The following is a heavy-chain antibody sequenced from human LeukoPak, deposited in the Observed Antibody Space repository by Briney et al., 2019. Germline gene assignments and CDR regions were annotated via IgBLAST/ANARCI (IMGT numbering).Heavy chain of an antibody. D-gene: IGHD3-22*01. CDR2: IRYDGSNK. CDR1: GFTFSSYG. CDR3: ARVGGDYYDSSGTIDY. V-gene: IGHV3-30*02. J-gene: IGHJ4*02. Sequence: GGSLRLSCAASGFTFSSYGMHWVRQAPGKGLEWVAFIRYDGSNKYYADSVKGRFTISRDNAKNSLYLQMNSLRAEDTAVYYCARVGGDYYDSSGTIDYWGQGTLVTVSS.